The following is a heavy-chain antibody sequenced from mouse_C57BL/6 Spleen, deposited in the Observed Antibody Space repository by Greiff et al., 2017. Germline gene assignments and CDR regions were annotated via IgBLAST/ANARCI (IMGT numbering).Heavy chain of an antibody. J-gene: IGHJ4*01. CDR1: GFTFSNYW. CDR2: IRLKSDNYAT. V-gene: IGHV6-3*01. CDR3: TGLPSYAMDY. Sequence: EVQRVESGGGLVQPGGSMKLSCVASGFTFSNYWMNWVRQSPEKGLEWVAQIRLKSDNYATHYAESVKGRFTISRDDSKSSVYLQMNNLRAEDTGIYYCTGLPSYAMDYWGQGTSVTVAS.